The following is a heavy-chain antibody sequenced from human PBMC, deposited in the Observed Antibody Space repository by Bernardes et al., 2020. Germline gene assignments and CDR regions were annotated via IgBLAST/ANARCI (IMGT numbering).Heavy chain of an antibody. CDR3: ARVPTGKPYYYFYYMDV. CDR1: GGTISSGTYY. Sequence: TLSLTCTVSGGTISSGTYYWGWIRQHPGKGLEWIGYIYYSGSTYYKSSLKSRVTISVDTSVNQFSLKLTSVTAADTAVYYCARVPTGKPYYYFYYMDVWGKGTTVTVSS. J-gene: IGHJ6*03. CDR2: IYYSGST. V-gene: IGHV4-31*03.